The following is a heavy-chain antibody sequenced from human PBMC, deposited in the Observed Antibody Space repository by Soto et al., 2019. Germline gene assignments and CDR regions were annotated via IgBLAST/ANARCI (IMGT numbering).Heavy chain of an antibody. J-gene: IGHJ6*02. D-gene: IGHD4-17*01. CDR2: IIPRSTTS. Sequence: SVKVSCKASGYTFTNYGISWMRQAPGQGLEWMGGIIPRSTTSKYAQKFQGRVTITADESTSTVYMELRTLRPEDTAVYYCAREGLVLVQTTVNSDYYYYAMDVWGQGTTVNVSS. CDR1: GYTFTNYG. CDR3: AREGLVLVQTTVNSDYYYYAMDV. V-gene: IGHV1-69*13.